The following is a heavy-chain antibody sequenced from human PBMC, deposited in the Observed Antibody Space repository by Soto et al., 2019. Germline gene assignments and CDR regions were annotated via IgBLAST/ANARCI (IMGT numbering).Heavy chain of an antibody. V-gene: IGHV1-69*13. J-gene: IGHJ3*02. CDR1: GGTFSSYA. CDR3: ARGLSSGLMGGAFDI. CDR2: IIPIFGTA. D-gene: IGHD3-22*01. Sequence: GASVKVSCKASGGTFSSYAISWVRQAPGQGLEWMGGIIPIFGTANYAQKFQGRVTITADESTSTAYMELSSLRSEDTAVYYCARGLSSGLMGGAFDIWSQGTMVTASS.